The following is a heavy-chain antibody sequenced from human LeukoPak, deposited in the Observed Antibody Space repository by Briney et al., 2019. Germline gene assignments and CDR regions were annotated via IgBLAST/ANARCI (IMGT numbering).Heavy chain of an antibody. Sequence: SGGSLRLSCAASGFTFSTYWMHWVRQAPGKGPVWVSRINNDGSGTTYADSVKGRFTISRDDAKNTRYLQMNSLRAEDTAVYYCVRGGESTWSWGQGTLVTVSS. CDR2: INNDGSGT. CDR1: GFTFSTYW. J-gene: IGHJ5*02. D-gene: IGHD2-15*01. V-gene: IGHV3-74*01. CDR3: VRGGESTWS.